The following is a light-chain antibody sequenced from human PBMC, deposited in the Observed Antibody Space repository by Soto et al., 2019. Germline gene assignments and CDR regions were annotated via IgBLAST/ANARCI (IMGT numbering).Light chain of an antibody. CDR3: TSYTRSTTLV. V-gene: IGLV2-14*03. CDR2: DVS. J-gene: IGLJ2*01. Sequence: QSALTQPASVPGSPGQSITISCTGTSSDIGGYNYVSWYQQHPGTAPKLMIYDVSNRPSGVSNRFSGSKSGNTASLTISGLQADDEADYYCTSYTRSTTLVFGGGTKLTVL. CDR1: SSDIGGYNY.